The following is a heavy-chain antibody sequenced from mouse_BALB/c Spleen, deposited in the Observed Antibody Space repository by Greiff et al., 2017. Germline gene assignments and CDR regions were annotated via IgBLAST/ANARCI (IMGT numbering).Heavy chain of an antibody. J-gene: IGHJ4*01. CDR2: ISSGGSYT. D-gene: IGHD2-4*01. CDR1: GFTFSSYA. V-gene: IGHV5-9-4*01. CDR3: ARDRGLRRDYAMDY. Sequence: EVKLVESGGGLVKPGGSLKLSCAASGFTFSSYAMSWVRQSPEKRLEWVAEISSGGSYTYYPDTVTGRFTISRDNAKNTLYLEMSSLRSEDTAMYYCARDRGLRRDYAMDYWGQGTSVTVSS.